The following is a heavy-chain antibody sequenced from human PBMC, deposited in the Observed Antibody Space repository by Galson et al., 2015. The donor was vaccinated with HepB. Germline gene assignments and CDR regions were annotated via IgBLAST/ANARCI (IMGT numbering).Heavy chain of an antibody. D-gene: IGHD6-19*01. CDR3: AKDTSVTTGWYDGRDN. J-gene: IGHJ4*02. CDR1: GLTISSFD. Sequence: SLRLSCAASGLTISSFDMHWVRQAPGKGLEWVGVTSSDGRSEWYGDSVRGRFAVSRDNSRNTVFLQMNGLRREDTALYYCAKDTSVTTGWYDGRDNWGQGTLVTVSP. CDR2: TSSDGRSE. V-gene: IGHV3-30*18.